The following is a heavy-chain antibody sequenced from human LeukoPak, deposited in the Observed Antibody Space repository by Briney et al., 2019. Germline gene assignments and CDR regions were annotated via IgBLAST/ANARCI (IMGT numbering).Heavy chain of an antibody. CDR3: ARTVITAAAFDL. J-gene: IGHJ4*02. CDR2: IYNSGGT. V-gene: IGHV4-31*03. Sequence: SEILSLTCSVSGGSISNGGDYWSWIRQHPGRGLEWIGNIYNSGGTYYNPSLKSRVSISVDTSKNHFSLKLSSVTAADTAVYYCARTVITAAAFDLWGQGTLVTVSS. CDR1: GGSISNGGDY. D-gene: IGHD6-13*01.